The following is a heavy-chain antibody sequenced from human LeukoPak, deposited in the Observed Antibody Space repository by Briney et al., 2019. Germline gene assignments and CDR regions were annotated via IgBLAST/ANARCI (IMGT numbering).Heavy chain of an antibody. CDR1: GGSFSGYY. J-gene: IGHJ6*03. CDR3: ARGPRGYYYYYYMDV. V-gene: IGHV4-34*01. CDR2: INHSGST. Sequence: SETLSLTCAVYGGSFSGYYWSWIRQPPGKGLEWIGEINHSGSTNYNPSLKSRVTISVDTSKNQFSPKLSSVTAADTAVYYCARGPRGYYYYYYMDVWGKGTTVTVSS.